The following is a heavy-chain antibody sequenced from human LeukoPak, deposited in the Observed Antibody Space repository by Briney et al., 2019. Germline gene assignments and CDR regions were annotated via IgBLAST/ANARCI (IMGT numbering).Heavy chain of an antibody. V-gene: IGHV3-23*01. D-gene: IGHD4-17*01. CDR2: ISGSGSNT. Sequence: GGTLRLSCAASGFTFSNYVMSWVRQAPGKGLEWVSAISGSGSNTYYADSVKGRFTISRDNSKNTLYLQMNSLRAEDTAVYYCAKDHAPYGDYVHWGQGTLVTVSS. J-gene: IGHJ4*02. CDR1: GFTFSNYV. CDR3: AKDHAPYGDYVH.